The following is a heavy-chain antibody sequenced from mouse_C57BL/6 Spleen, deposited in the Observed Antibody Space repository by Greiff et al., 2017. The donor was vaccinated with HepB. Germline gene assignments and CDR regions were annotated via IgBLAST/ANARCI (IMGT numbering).Heavy chain of an antibody. CDR1: GFSFNTYA. CDR2: IRSKSNNYAT. J-gene: IGHJ4*01. D-gene: IGHD3-3*01. Sequence: EVQRVESGGGLVQPKGSLKLSCAASGFSFNTYAMNWVRQAPGKGLEWVARIRSKSNNYATYYADSVKDRFTISRDDSESMLYLQMNNLKTEDTAMYYCVRGAGKGYYAMDYWGQGTSVTVSS. V-gene: IGHV10-1*01. CDR3: VRGAGKGYYAMDY.